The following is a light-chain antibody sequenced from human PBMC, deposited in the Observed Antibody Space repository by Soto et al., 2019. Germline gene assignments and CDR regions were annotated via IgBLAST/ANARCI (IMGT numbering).Light chain of an antibody. CDR2: EVT. Sequence: QSALTQPASVSGSPGQSITISCTGTSSDVGGYNSVSWYQQHPGKAPKLMIYEVTNRPSGVSNRFSGSKSGNTAALTISGLQAEDEADYYCTSYTGSSTLVFGGGTQLTVL. V-gene: IGLV2-14*01. J-gene: IGLJ2*01. CDR3: TSYTGSSTLV. CDR1: SSDVGGYNS.